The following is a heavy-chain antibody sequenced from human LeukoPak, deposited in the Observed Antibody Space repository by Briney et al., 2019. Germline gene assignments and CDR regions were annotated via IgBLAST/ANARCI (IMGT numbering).Heavy chain of an antibody. D-gene: IGHD3-10*01. Sequence: ASVKVSCKASGYTFTSYDINWVRQATGQGLEWMGYMNPNSGKTEYAQKFQGRVTMTADTSISTAYMELNSLRSEDTAVYYCARELRGDDYWGQGTLVTVSS. CDR2: MNPNSGKT. CDR1: GYTFTSYD. V-gene: IGHV1-8*01. J-gene: IGHJ4*02. CDR3: ARELRGDDY.